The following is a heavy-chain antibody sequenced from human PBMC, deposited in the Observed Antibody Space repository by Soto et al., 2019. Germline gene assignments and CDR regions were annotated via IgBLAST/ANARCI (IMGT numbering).Heavy chain of an antibody. CDR3: ARYQYWSGYLDA. CDR2: INPHTGGT. D-gene: IGHD3-3*01. Sequence: ASVKVSCKASGYTFTANCVHWVRQAPGQGLEWMGWINPHTGGTDYAQTFQGRVTMTRDTSISTAYMELSRLTSDDTAVYYCARYQYWSGYLDAWGKGTTVTVSS. J-gene: IGHJ6*04. V-gene: IGHV1-2*02. CDR1: GYTFTANC.